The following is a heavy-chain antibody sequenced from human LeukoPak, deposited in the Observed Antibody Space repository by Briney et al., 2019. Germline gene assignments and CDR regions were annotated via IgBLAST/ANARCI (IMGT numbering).Heavy chain of an antibody. Sequence: GGSLRLSCVASGFTFSDHYMDWVRQAPGKGLEWVGRIRNKANSYTTEYAASVKGRFTISRDDSKNSLYLQMNSLKCEDTAVYYCAREWDSGSYYLGYFDYWGQGTLVTVSS. V-gene: IGHV3-72*01. CDR2: IRNKANSYTT. D-gene: IGHD1-26*01. J-gene: IGHJ4*02. CDR3: AREWDSGSYYLGYFDY. CDR1: GFTFSDHY.